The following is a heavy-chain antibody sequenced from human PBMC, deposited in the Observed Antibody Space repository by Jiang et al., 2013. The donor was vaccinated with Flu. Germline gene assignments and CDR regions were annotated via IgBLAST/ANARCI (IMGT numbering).Heavy chain of an antibody. J-gene: IGHJ3*02. CDR3: ARPRCGGNTCFFSALDI. CDR1: GYSFTNYW. D-gene: IGHD2-21*01. CDR2: IYPGDSNI. V-gene: IGHV5-51*01. Sequence: SGAEVKKPGESLKISCKGSGYSFTNYWIAWVRQMPGKGLEWMGIIYPGDSNIRYSPSFQGQVTISADKSINTAYLQWSSLKASDTAMYYCARPRCGGNTCFFSALDIWGQGTMVTVSS.